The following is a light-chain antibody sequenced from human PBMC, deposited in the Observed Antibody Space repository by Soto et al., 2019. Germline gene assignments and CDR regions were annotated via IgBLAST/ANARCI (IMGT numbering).Light chain of an antibody. J-gene: IGKJ3*01. CDR3: QQRSNWPPGS. Sequence: EIVLTQSPATLSLSPGERTTLSCRASQSVSRYLAWYQQKPGQAPWLLISDASNRATGIPARFSGSGSGTDFTLTISSLEPEDFAVYYCQQRSNWPPGSFGPGTKVDIK. CDR2: DAS. CDR1: QSVSRY. V-gene: IGKV3-11*01.